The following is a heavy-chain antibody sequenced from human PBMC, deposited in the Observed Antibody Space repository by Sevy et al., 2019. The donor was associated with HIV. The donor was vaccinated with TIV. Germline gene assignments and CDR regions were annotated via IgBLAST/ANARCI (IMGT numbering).Heavy chain of an antibody. Sequence: GGSLRLSCAASGFPFNDYAMHWVRQAPGKGLEWVSGISWNRGSIGYADSVKGRFTISRDNAKQSVYLEMNSLRPEDTVSYYWAKDLHRGWDSIYCYSYYFYFYGLDVWGQGTTVTVSS. J-gene: IGHJ6*02. CDR2: ISWNRGSI. CDR3: AKDLHRGWDSIYCYSYYFYFYGLDV. V-gene: IGHV3-9*01. CDR1: GFPFNDYA. D-gene: IGHD2-21*02.